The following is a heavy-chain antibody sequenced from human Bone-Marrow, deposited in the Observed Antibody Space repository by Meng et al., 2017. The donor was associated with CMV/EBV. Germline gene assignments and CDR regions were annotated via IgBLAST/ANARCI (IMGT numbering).Heavy chain of an antibody. J-gene: IGHJ4*02. V-gene: IGHV3-15*01. CDR1: GFALSDAW. D-gene: IGHD5-12*01. Sequence: GGSLRLSCASFGFALSDAWMTWIRQPPGKGPEWVGRIRNEADGGTVDYGPSVEGRFTISRDDSTNTVYLKMNSLKIEDTAVYYCLTTYNGGSPHRPYWGQGTGVTGYS. CDR2: IRNEADGGTV. CDR3: LTTYNGGSPHRPY.